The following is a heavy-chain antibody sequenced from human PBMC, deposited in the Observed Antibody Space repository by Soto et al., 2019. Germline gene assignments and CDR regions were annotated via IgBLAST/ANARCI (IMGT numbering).Heavy chain of an antibody. D-gene: IGHD2-15*01. CDR3: ARQKVDASDY. V-gene: IGHV1-3*01. CDR2: INPGSGNT. J-gene: IGHJ4*02. Sequence: ASVKVSCKASGYTFTSYAIHWVRQAPGQRLEWMGWINPGSGNTDYSQKFQGRVTITRDTSISTAYMELSSLRSEDTAVYYCARQKVDASDYWGQGNLVTVSS. CDR1: GYTFTSYA.